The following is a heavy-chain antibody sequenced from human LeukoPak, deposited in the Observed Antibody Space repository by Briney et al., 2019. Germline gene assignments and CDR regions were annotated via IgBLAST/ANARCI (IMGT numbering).Heavy chain of an antibody. D-gene: IGHD3-10*01. J-gene: IGHJ5*02. CDR3: ARDDYRGVTNFDP. CDR1: GGSISPYF. CDR2: ISYTGNT. Sequence: PSETLSLTCTVSGGSISPYFWSWIRQPPGKGLEWIGYISYTGNTNKNPSLKSRVTISVDTSKNQFSLQLTSVTAADTAVYYCARDDYRGVTNFDPWGQGTLVTVSS. V-gene: IGHV4-59*01.